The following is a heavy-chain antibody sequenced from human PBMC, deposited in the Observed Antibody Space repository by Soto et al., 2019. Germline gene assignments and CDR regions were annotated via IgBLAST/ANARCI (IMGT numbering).Heavy chain of an antibody. D-gene: IGHD2-2*01. CDR3: AREDSIVIPAVSDF. J-gene: IGHJ4*02. CDR2: ISKSDYT. V-gene: IGHV3-21*01. CDR1: GFAFNNYG. Sequence: GGSLRLSCTVSGFAFNNYGINWVRQAPGKGLEWVSSISKSDYTYYSDSVKGRFAISRDKAQSSVSLQMNTLRVEDTAVYYCAREDSIVIPAVSDFWGQGTLVTVSS.